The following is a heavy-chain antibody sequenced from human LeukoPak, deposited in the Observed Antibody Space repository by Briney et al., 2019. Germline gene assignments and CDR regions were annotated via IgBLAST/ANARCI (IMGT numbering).Heavy chain of an antibody. CDR2: ISSSGGTI. D-gene: IGHD3-10*01. CDR3: ARDAHHYYGSGYGMDV. J-gene: IGHJ6*02. CDR1: GFTFSDYY. Sequence: PGGSLRLSCAASGFTFSDYYMSRIRQAPGKGLEWVSYISSSGGTIYYADSVKGRFTISRDNAKNSLYLQMNSLRAEDTAVYYCARDAHHYYGSGYGMDVWGQGTTVTVSS. V-gene: IGHV3-11*01.